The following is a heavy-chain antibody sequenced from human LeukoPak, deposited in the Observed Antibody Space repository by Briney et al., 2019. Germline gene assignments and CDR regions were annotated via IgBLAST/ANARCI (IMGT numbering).Heavy chain of an antibody. CDR2: IYYSGST. CDR1: SGSISSSSYY. Sequence: SETLSLTCTVSSGSISSSSYYWGWIRQPPGKGLEWIGSIYYSGSTYYNPSLKSRVTISVDTSKNQFSLKLSSVTAADTAVYYCARHVDSGSYLNWFDPWGRGTLVTVSS. V-gene: IGHV4-39*01. J-gene: IGHJ5*02. CDR3: ARHVDSGSYLNWFDP. D-gene: IGHD1-26*01.